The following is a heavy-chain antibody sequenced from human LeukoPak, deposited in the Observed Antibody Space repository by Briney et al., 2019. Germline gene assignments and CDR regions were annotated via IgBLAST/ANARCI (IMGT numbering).Heavy chain of an antibody. D-gene: IGHD6-13*01. CDR3: ARTRIAAAGARYYYYYYMDV. V-gene: IGHV4-34*01. CDR2: INHSGST. Sequence: PSETLSLTCAVYGGSFSGYYWSWIRQPPGKGLEWIGEINHSGSTNYNPSLKSRVTISVDTSKNQFSLKLSSVTAADTAVYYCARTRIAAAGARYYYYYYMDVWGKGTTVTISS. J-gene: IGHJ6*03. CDR1: GGSFSGYY.